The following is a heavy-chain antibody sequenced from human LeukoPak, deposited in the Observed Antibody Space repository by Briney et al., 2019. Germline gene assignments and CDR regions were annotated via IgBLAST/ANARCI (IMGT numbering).Heavy chain of an antibody. CDR1: GYTFTGYY. Sequence: ASVKVSCKASGYTFTGYYMHWVRQAPGQGLEWMGWINPNSGGTNYAQKFQGRVTMTGDTSISTAYMELSRLRSDDTAVYYCARETRGYSYRGWFDPWGRGTLVTVSS. CDR2: INPNSGGT. D-gene: IGHD5-18*01. J-gene: IGHJ5*02. V-gene: IGHV1-2*02. CDR3: ARETRGYSYRGWFDP.